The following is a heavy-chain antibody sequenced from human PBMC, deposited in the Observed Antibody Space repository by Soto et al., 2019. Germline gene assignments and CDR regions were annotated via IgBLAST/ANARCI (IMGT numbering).Heavy chain of an antibody. CDR2: INHSGST. V-gene: IGHV4-34*01. J-gene: IGHJ6*03. CDR3: AKGLTRDYYYYYYMDV. Sequence: SETLSLTCAVYGGSFSGYYWSWIRQPPGKGLEWIGEINHSGSTNYNPSLKSRVTISVDTSKNQFSLKLGSVTAADTAVYYCAKGLTRDYYYYYYMDVWGKGTTVTVSS. CDR1: GGSFSGYY.